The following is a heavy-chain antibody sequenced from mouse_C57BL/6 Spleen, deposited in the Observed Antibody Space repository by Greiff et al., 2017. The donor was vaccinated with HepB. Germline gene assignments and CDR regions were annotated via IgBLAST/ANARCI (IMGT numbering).Heavy chain of an antibody. J-gene: IGHJ2*01. Sequence: VQLQQSGAELVRPGTSVKLSCKASGYTFTSYWMHWVKQRPGQGLEWIGVIDPSDSYTNYNQKFKGKATLTVDTSSSTAYMPLSSLTSEDSAVYYCARSDYGPLYFDYWGQGTTLTVSS. CDR3: ARSDYGPLYFDY. CDR1: GYTFTSYW. D-gene: IGHD1-1*02. CDR2: IDPSDSYT. V-gene: IGHV1-59*01.